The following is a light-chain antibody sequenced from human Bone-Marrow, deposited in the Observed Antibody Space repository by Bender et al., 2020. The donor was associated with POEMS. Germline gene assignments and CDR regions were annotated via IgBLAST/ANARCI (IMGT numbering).Light chain of an antibody. CDR2: EDT. V-gene: IGLV2-23*01. CDR1: SSDVGGFNT. J-gene: IGLJ1*01. CDR3: CSYASSRSYV. Sequence: QSALTQPASVSGSPGQSITISCAGTSSDVGGFNTVSWYQQHPGKAPKLVIYEDTKRPSGVSNRFSGSKSGNTASLTISGLQAEDEAQYYCCSYASSRSYVFGTGTNVAV.